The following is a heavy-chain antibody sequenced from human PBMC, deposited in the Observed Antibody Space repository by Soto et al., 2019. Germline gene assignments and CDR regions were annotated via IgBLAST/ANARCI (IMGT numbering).Heavy chain of an antibody. CDR2: ISYEGSNK. CDR1: GFPFSSYG. Sequence: QVQLVESGGGVVQSGTSLRLSCAASGFPFSSYGMHWVRQAPGKGLEWVAQISYEGSNKFYADSVKGRFTISRDNSKNTLYLQMSSLRAEDTAVYYCAGGQYYFDYCGQGTVVSVSS. J-gene: IGHJ4*02. D-gene: IGHD2-15*01. CDR3: AGGQYYFDY. V-gene: IGHV3-30*03.